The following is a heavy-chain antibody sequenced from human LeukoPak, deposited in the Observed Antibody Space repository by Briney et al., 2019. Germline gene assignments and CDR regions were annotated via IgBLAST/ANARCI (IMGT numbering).Heavy chain of an antibody. V-gene: IGHV3-30*02. CDR2: IRYDGSNK. D-gene: IGHD6-19*01. J-gene: IGHJ4*02. CDR1: GFTFSSYG. Sequence: PGGSLRLSCAASGFTFSSYGMHWVRQAPGKGLEWVAFIRYDGSNKYYADSVKGRFTISRDNSKNTLYLQMNSLRAEDTAVYYCAKDRGGEAVAGLDYRGQGTLVTVSS. CDR3: AKDRGGEAVAGLDY.